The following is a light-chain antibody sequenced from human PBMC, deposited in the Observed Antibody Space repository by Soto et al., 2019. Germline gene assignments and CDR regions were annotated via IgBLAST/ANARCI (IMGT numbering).Light chain of an antibody. J-gene: IGLJ7*01. CDR1: SSDIGGYNY. V-gene: IGLV2-14*01. Sequence: QSALTQPASVSGSPGQSITVSCTGTSSDIGGYNYVSWYQQHPGKAPKIIIYEVSNRPSGVSNRFSGSKSGNTASMIISGLQTEDEADYYCSSYTATTTVVFGGGTQLTVL. CDR3: SSYTATTTVV. CDR2: EVS.